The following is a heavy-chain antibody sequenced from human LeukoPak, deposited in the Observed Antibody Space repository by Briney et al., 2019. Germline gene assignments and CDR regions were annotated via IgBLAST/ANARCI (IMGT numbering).Heavy chain of an antibody. CDR2: TRNDGSNK. Sequence: GGSLRLSCAASGFAFSTYGMHWVRQAPGKGLEWVAFTRNDGSNKYYAESVKGRFTIFRDNSQNTLYLQMNSLRAEDTAEYYCARGGRIPFDYWGQGTLVTVSS. J-gene: IGHJ4*02. CDR3: ARGGRIPFDY. D-gene: IGHD3-16*01. V-gene: IGHV3-30*02. CDR1: GFAFSTYG.